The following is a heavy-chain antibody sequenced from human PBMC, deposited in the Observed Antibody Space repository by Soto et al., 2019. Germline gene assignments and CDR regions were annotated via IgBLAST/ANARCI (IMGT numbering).Heavy chain of an antibody. CDR1: GYTFTSYA. D-gene: IGHD6-13*01. J-gene: IGHJ5*02. Sequence: QVQLVQSGAEVKKPGASVTVSCKASGYTFTSYAIHWVRQAPGQRLEWMGRINAGNGNKQYSQKFQGRVTITRDTTASTAYMELSSRRSEDKAADYCARTGSSSWFWFDPWGQGTLVTVSS. V-gene: IGHV1-3*01. CDR3: ARTGSSSWFWFDP. CDR2: INAGNGNK.